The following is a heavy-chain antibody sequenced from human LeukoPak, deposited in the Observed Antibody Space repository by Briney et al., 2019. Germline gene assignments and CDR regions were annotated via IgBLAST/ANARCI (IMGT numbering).Heavy chain of an antibody. J-gene: IGHJ4*02. Sequence: ASVKVSCKASGYTFTSFYIHWVRQAPGQGLEWMGIINPSSGSTTYAQTFQGRVTMTRDTSTSTVYMELSSLASEDTAVYYCARGGDWLSHFDHWGQGTLVTVSS. V-gene: IGHV1-46*01. D-gene: IGHD3-9*01. CDR1: GYTFTSFY. CDR3: ARGGDWLSHFDH. CDR2: INPSSGST.